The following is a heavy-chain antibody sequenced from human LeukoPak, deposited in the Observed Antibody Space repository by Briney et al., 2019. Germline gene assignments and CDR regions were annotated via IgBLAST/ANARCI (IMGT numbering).Heavy chain of an antibody. CDR1: GFTFSNAW. V-gene: IGHV3-11*04. D-gene: IGHD6-13*01. J-gene: IGHJ6*02. CDR2: ISSSGSTI. CDR3: ARDSPMSASVRGFRVSHYYAVDV. Sequence: PGGSLRLSCAASGFTFSNAWMSWVRQAPGKGLEWVSYISSSGSTIYYADSVRGRFTVSRDNAKNSLYLQMNSLRAEDTAVYYCARDSPMSASVRGFRVSHYYAVDVWGQGTTVTVSS.